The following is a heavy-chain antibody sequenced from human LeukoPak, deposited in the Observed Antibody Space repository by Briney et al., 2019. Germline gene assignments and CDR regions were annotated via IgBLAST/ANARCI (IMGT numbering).Heavy chain of an antibody. Sequence: SQTLSLTCTVSGGSISSGSYYWSWIRQPAGKGLEWIGRIYTSGSTNYNPSLKSRVTISVDTSKNQFSLKLSSVTAADTAVYYCARDQHKQQAYGMDVWGQGTTVTVSS. V-gene: IGHV4-61*02. J-gene: IGHJ6*02. CDR2: IYTSGST. CDR1: GGSISSGSYY. D-gene: IGHD6-13*01. CDR3: ARDQHKQQAYGMDV.